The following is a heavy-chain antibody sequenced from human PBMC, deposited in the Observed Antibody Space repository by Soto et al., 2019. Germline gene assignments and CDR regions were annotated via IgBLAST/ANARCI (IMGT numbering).Heavy chain of an antibody. J-gene: IGHJ5*02. Sequence: PSETLCLTCTVSGGSISSYYWSWIRQPPGKGLEWIGYIYYSGSTNYNPSLKSRVTISVDTSKNQFSLKLSSVTAADTAVYYCARSVAAAFYGWLDPWGQGTLVTVSS. CDR1: GGSISSYY. CDR3: ARSVAAAFYGWLDP. V-gene: IGHV4-59*01. CDR2: IYYSGST. D-gene: IGHD6-13*01.